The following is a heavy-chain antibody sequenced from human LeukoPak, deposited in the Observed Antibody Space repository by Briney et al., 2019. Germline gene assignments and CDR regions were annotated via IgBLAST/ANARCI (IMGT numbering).Heavy chain of an antibody. CDR2: IKQDGSEK. J-gene: IGHJ5*02. Sequence: GGSLRLSCAASGFTFSRYWMSWVRQAPGKGLEWVANIKQDGSEKYYVDSVKGRFTISRDNAKNSLYLQMNSLRAEDTAVYYCARVALGSYNWFDPWGQGTLVTVSS. CDR3: ARVALGSYNWFDP. D-gene: IGHD3-10*01. CDR1: GFTFSRYW. V-gene: IGHV3-7*01.